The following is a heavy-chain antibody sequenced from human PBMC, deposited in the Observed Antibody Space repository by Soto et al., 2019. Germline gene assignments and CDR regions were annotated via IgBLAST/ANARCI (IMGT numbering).Heavy chain of an antibody. J-gene: IGHJ4*02. Sequence: PGGSLRLSCAASGFTFSTYAMSWVRQAPGKGLEWVSGISCSDGGTYYADSVKGRFTISRDNSKNTLFLQINSLRAQDTAVYFCAKHRTTRWGPQFDYWGQGTLVTVSS. CDR3: AKHRTTRWGPQFDY. V-gene: IGHV3-23*01. CDR2: ISCSDGGT. CDR1: GFTFSTYA. D-gene: IGHD2-21*02.